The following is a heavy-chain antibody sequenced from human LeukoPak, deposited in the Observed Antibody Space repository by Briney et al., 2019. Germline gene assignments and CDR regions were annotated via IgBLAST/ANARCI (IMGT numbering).Heavy chain of an antibody. CDR2: INPNSGGT. CDR1: GYTFTGYY. CDR3: ARMTSYYDFWSGYYTDLYYFDY. Sequence: ASVKVSCKASGYTFTGYYMHWVRQAPGQGLEWMGWINPNSGGTNYAQKFQGRVTMTRDTSISTAYMELRSLRSDDTAVYYCARMTSYYDFWSGYYTDLYYFDYWGQGTLVTVSS. J-gene: IGHJ4*02. V-gene: IGHV1-2*02. D-gene: IGHD3-3*01.